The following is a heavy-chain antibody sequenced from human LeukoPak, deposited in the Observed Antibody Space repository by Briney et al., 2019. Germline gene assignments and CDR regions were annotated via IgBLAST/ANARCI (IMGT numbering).Heavy chain of an antibody. J-gene: IGHJ4*02. CDR2: IRYDGSNQ. CDR1: GFTFSNYG. CDR3: DAVAGLFDY. V-gene: IGHV3-30*02. Sequence: GGSLRLSCAASGFTFSNYGMHWVRQAPGKGLEWVAFIRYDGSNQYYADSVKGRFTISRDNSKNTLFLQMNRLRAEDTAVYYCDAVAGLFDYWGQGTLVTVS. D-gene: IGHD6-19*01.